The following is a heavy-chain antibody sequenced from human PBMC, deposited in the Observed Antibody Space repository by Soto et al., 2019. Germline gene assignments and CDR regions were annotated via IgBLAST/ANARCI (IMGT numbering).Heavy chain of an antibody. V-gene: IGHV1-69*06. CDR2: IITMFGTT. J-gene: IGHJ5*02. CDR1: GGTFSNDA. CDR3: ARDEATNWFDP. Sequence: QVQLVQSGAEVKKPGSSVKVSCKASGGTFSNDAISWVRQAPGQGLVWMGGIITMFGTTIYAQKFQGRVTITADRSTSTAYMELSSLRSEDTAVYFCARDEATNWFDPWGQGTLVTVAS.